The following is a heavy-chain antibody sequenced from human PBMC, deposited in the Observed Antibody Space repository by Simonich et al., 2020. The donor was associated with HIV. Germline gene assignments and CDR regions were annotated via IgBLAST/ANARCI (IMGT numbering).Heavy chain of an antibody. CDR3: VRRFDYGGDY. V-gene: IGHV3-33*01. CDR1: GFTFSGYG. D-gene: IGHD4-17*01. CDR2: IGYDGNSK. Sequence: QVQLVESGGGVVQPGRSLRLSCAASGFTFSGYGMHWVRQAQANGLGWVAVIGYDGNSKYYAHSGKGRFTISRDNSKNTLYLKMNSLRAEDTAMYYCVRRFDYGGDYWGQGTLVTVSS. J-gene: IGHJ4*02.